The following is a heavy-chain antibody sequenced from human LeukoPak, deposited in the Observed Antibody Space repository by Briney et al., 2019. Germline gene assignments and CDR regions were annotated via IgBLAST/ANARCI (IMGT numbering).Heavy chain of an antibody. Sequence: SETLSLTCTVSGGSISSYYWSWIRQPPGKGLEWIGYIYYSGSTNYNPSLKSRVTISVDTSKNQFSLKLSSVTAADTAVYYCARDPPGGGYSSSDYYMDVWGKGTTVTVSS. D-gene: IGHD6-6*01. J-gene: IGHJ6*03. V-gene: IGHV4-59*12. CDR2: IYYSGST. CDR1: GGSISSYY. CDR3: ARDPPGGGYSSSDYYMDV.